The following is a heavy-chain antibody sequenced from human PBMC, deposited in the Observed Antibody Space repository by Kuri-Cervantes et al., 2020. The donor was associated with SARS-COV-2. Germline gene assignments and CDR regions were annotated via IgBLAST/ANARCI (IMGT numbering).Heavy chain of an antibody. CDR1: GGSISSYY. D-gene: IGHD3-3*01. V-gene: IGHV4-39*01. Sequence: GSLRLSCTVSGGSISSYYWGWIRQPPGKGLEWIGSIYYSGSTYYNPSLKSRVTISVDTSKNQFSLKLSSVTAADTAVYYCARHDHRFLEWLGGWFDPWGQGTLVTVSS. CDR3: ARHDHRFLEWLGGWFDP. J-gene: IGHJ5*02. CDR2: IYYSGST.